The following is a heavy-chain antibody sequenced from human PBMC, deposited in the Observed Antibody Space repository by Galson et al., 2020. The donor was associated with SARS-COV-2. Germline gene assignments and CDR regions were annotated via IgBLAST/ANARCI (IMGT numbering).Heavy chain of an antibody. CDR3: ARDPTGGNGYFEY. CDR1: GFTFSNYG. Sequence: GRSLRLSCAAYGFTFSNYGMHWVRQAPGTGMEWVSVIRTAGSNKYYRDSVKGRFTISRDNSKNTLYLQMNSLRAEDTAVYYCARDPTGGNGYFEYWGQGTLVTVSS. V-gene: IGHV3-33*01. CDR2: IRTAGSNK. D-gene: IGHD3-16*01. J-gene: IGHJ4*02.